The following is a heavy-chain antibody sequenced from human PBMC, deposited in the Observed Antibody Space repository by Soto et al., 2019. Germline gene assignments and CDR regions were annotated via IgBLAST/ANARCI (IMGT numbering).Heavy chain of an antibody. CDR1: GFGLDDYG. V-gene: IGHV3-9*01. J-gene: IGHJ4*02. CDR3: AKDNDLDRDGPFDY. D-gene: IGHD2-2*03. Sequence: EVQLVESGGGSVQPGRSLRLSCAASGFGLDDYGMNWVRKGPGKGLEWVSGISWNSGDIYYADSVKGRFTISRDNAKRSLYLQMNSLRTEDTALYYCAKDNDLDRDGPFDYWGQGILVTVSS. CDR2: ISWNSGDI.